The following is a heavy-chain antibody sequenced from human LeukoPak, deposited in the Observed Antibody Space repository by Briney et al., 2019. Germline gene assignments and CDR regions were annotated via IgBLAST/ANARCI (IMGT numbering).Heavy chain of an antibody. J-gene: IGHJ5*02. CDR3: ARDRKRYCSGGSCYTSVNWFDP. V-gene: IGHV1-3*01. D-gene: IGHD2-15*01. CDR1: GYTFTSYA. Sequence: GASVKVSCKASGYTFTSYAMHWVRQAPGQRLEWMGWINAGNGNTKYSQKFQGRVTITRDTSASTAYMELSSLRSEDTAVYYCARDRKRYCSGGSCYTSVNWFDPWGQGTLVTVSS. CDR2: INAGNGNT.